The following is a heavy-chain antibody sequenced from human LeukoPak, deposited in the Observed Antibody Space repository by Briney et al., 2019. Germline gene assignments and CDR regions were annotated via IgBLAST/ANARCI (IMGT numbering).Heavy chain of an antibody. CDR1: GFTLSSYW. CDR2: ISSDGSST. J-gene: IGHJ4*02. CDR3: ARARLGYTDTVDS. D-gene: IGHD5-24*01. V-gene: IGHV3-74*01. Sequence: GGSLRLSCAASGFTLSSYWMHWVRQAPGKGLVWVSRISSDGSSTSYADSMKGRFTISRDNAKNPLYLQINSLSAEDTAVYYCARARLGYTDTVDSWGQGTLVT.